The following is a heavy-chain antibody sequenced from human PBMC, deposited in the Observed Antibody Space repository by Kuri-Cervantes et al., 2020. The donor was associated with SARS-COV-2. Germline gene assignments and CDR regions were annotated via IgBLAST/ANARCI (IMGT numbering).Heavy chain of an antibody. CDR1: GGSISSGSYY. J-gene: IGHJ4*02. V-gene: IGHV4-61*02. Sequence: SCTVSGGSISSGSYYWSWIRQPAGKGLEWIGRIYTSGSTNYNPSLKSRVTISVDTSKNQFSLKLGSVTAADTAVYYCAREDSSGYYFDYWGQGTLVTVSS. D-gene: IGHD3-22*01. CDR3: AREDSSGYYFDY. CDR2: IYTSGST.